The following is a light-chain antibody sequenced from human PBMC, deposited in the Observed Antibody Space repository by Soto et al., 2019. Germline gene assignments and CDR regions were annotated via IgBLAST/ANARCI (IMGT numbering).Light chain of an antibody. J-gene: IGKJ1*01. V-gene: IGKV1-5*03. CDR3: QHYNSFSRT. Sequence: IRVTQSPSSHSAATGDRVAITCRASDNIAPWVAWYQQKPGKAPKLLIYKAANLADEVPSRFAGSGSGTDFTPTITRLQPDDFATYYCQHYNSFSRTFGQGTKVDI. CDR1: DNIAPW. CDR2: KAA.